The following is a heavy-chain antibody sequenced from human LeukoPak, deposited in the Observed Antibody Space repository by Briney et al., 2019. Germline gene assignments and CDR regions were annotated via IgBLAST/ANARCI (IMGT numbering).Heavy chain of an antibody. V-gene: IGHV1-69*13. CDR3: ARPDEDRGYSYGYNY. CDR2: IIPIFGTA. D-gene: IGHD5-18*01. J-gene: IGHJ4*02. Sequence: ASVNVSFKASGGTFSIYAISWVRQAPGQGLEWMGGIIPIFGTANYAQKFQGRVTITADESTSTAYMELSSLRSEDTAVYYCARPDEDRGYSYGYNYWGQGTLVTVSS. CDR1: GGTFSIYA.